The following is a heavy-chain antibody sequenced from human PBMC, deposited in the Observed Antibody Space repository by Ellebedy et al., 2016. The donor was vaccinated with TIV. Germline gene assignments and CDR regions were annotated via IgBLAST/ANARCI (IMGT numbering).Heavy chain of an antibody. Sequence: SVKVSCXASGGTFSSYAISWVRQAPGQGLEWMGGIIPIFGTANYAQKFQGRVTITADESTSTAYMELSSLRSEDTAVYYCATRGYCSGGSCYRGELWLFDYWGQGTLVTVSS. J-gene: IGHJ4*02. CDR3: ATRGYCSGGSCYRGELWLFDY. CDR1: GGTFSSYA. V-gene: IGHV1-69*13. CDR2: IIPIFGTA. D-gene: IGHD2-15*01.